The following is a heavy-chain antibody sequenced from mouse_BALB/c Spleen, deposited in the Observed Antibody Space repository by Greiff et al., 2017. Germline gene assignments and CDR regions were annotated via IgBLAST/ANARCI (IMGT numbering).Heavy chain of an antibody. J-gene: IGHJ4*01. CDR1: GYTFTSYY. CDR3: ARNYYGSSPYAMDY. V-gene: IGHV1S56*01. CDR2: IYPGNVNT. D-gene: IGHD1-1*01. Sequence: QVQLQQSGPELVKPGASVRISCKASGYTFTSYYIHWVKQRPGQGLEWIGWIYPGNVNTKYNEKFKGKATLTADKSSSTAYMQLSSLTSEDSAVYFCARNYYGSSPYAMDYWGQGTSVTVSA.